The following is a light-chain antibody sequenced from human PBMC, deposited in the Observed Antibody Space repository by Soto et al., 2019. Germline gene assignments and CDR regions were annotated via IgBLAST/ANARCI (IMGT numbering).Light chain of an antibody. V-gene: IGKV3-20*01. J-gene: IGKJ1*01. CDR3: HQYGSSPT. CDR1: QSVSNNY. CDR2: GAS. Sequence: ENVLTQSPGTLSLSPGERATISCRASQSVSNNYLAWYQHKPGQAPRVLIYGASSRATGIPDRFSGSGSGTDFTLTISRLEPEDFAVYYCHQYGSSPTFGQGTTVEIK.